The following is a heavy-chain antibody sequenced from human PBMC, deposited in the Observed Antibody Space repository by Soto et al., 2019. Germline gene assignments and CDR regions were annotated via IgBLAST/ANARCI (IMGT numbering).Heavy chain of an antibody. D-gene: IGHD6-13*01. Sequence: SETLSLTCAVYGGSFSGYYWSWIRQPPGKGLEWIGEINHSGSTNYNPSLKSRVTISVDTSKNQFSLKLSSVTAADTAVYYCARNRRAAGTPIWGQGTMVTVSS. CDR2: INHSGST. CDR1: GGSFSGYY. J-gene: IGHJ3*02. V-gene: IGHV4-34*01. CDR3: ARNRRAAGTPI.